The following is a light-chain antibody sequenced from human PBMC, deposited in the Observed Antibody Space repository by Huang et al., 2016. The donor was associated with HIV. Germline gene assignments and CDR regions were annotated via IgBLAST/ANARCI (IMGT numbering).Light chain of an antibody. CDR3: QQRSSWPLT. V-gene: IGKV3-11*01. CDR1: QSIGTY. CDR2: DTS. J-gene: IGKJ4*01. Sequence: EILLTQSPPTLSLSPGQRGTLSCRASQSIGTYLAWYQKKPGHGPRLLIYDTSNRAAGIPARCGGGGSGTNFTLTIGGLEPEDVAVYYCQQRSSWPLTFGGGTRVEIK.